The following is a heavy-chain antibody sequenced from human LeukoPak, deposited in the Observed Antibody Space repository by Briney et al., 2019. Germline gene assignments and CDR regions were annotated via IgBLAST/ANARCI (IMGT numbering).Heavy chain of an antibody. CDR3: TRDSGADRRYFDL. Sequence: LPGGSLRLSCAASGFTFNSYLMSWVRQAPGKGLVWVSRIDGDGATTSYEDSVKGRFTISRDNANNMVYLEMNSLRVEDTAVYYCTRDSGADRRYFDLWGRGTLVTVSS. CDR1: GFTFNSYL. D-gene: IGHD7-27*01. CDR2: IDGDGATT. J-gene: IGHJ2*01. V-gene: IGHV3-74*01.